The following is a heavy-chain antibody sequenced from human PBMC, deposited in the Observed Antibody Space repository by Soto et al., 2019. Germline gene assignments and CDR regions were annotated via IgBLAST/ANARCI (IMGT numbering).Heavy chain of an antibody. J-gene: IGHJ5*02. Sequence: GGSLRLSCAASGFIFSSYWMHWVRQAPGKGLVWVSRIKSDGSSTTYADSVKGRFAISRDNARNTLYLQMNSLRAEDTAVYYCVRDYMDRGRDSNWFDPWGQGTLVTVSS. CDR1: GFIFSSYW. V-gene: IGHV3-74*01. D-gene: IGHD3-10*01. CDR2: IKSDGSST. CDR3: VRDYMDRGRDSNWFDP.